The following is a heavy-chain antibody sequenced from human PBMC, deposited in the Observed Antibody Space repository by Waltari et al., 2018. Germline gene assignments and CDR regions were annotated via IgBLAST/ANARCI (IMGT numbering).Heavy chain of an antibody. Sequence: QVQLQQWGAGLLKPSETLSLTCAVYGGSFRGYYWSWIRQPPGKGLEWIGEINHSGSTNYNPSLKSRVTISVDTSKNQFSLKLSSVTAADTAVYYCASYDSVRVDAFDIWGQGTMVTVSS. J-gene: IGHJ3*02. CDR1: GGSFRGYY. CDR2: INHSGST. D-gene: IGHD3-22*01. V-gene: IGHV4-34*01. CDR3: ASYDSVRVDAFDI.